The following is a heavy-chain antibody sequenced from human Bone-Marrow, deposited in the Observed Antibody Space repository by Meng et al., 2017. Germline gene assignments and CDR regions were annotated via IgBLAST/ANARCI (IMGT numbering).Heavy chain of an antibody. CDR1: GFIFRNYA. V-gene: IGHV3-30-3*01. J-gene: IGHJ4*02. D-gene: IGHD3-22*01. CDR3: AKETSDSSAFYRYDI. Sequence: QVQRVELGGGVCKPGGSLRSPCAASGFIFRNYAMHWVRQAPGKGLEWVAVISYDGSYKNYADSVKGRFTISRDNSKNTLYLQMDSLRAEDTAVYYCAKETSDSSAFYRYDIWGQGSLVTVSS. CDR2: ISYDGSYK.